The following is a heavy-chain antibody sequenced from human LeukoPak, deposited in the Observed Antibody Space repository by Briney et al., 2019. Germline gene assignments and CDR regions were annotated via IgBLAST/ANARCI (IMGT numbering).Heavy chain of an antibody. D-gene: IGHD4-17*01. CDR3: AKEGGMTTVTTRDY. V-gene: IGHV3-23*01. CDR2: ISGSGGST. CDR1: GFTFSSYA. J-gene: IGHJ4*02. Sequence: PGGSLRLSCAASGFTFSSYAMNWVRQAPGKGLEWVSAISGSGGSTYYADSVKGRFTISRDNSKNTLYLQMNSLRAEDTAVYYCAKEGGMTTVTTRDYWGQGTLVTVSS.